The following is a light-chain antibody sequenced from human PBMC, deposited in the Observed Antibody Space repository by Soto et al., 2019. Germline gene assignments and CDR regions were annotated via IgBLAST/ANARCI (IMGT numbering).Light chain of an antibody. CDR2: DTS. Sequence: EIVLTQSPATLSLSPGERATLSCRASQSVSSYLAWYQQKPGLAPRLILYDTSFRATGIPDRFSGSGSGTDFTLTISRLEPEDFAVYYCQQYGSSGTFGQGTKVDIK. CDR1: QSVSSY. V-gene: IGKV3D-20*01. J-gene: IGKJ1*01. CDR3: QQYGSSGT.